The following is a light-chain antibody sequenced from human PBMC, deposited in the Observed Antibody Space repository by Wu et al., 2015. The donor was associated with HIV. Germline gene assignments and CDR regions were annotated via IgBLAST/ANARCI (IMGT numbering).Light chain of an antibody. CDR1: QSVSSRS. CDR2: GTY. CDR3: QQYDRSPWT. J-gene: IGKJ1*01. V-gene: IGKV3-20*01. Sequence: EIVLTQSPGTLSLSPGERAILSCRASQSVSSRSVAWYQQKPGQAPRLLVFGTYKRATGIPDKFSGTGSGTDFTLTISRLEPDDFAVYYCQQYDRSPWTFGQGTKLEVK.